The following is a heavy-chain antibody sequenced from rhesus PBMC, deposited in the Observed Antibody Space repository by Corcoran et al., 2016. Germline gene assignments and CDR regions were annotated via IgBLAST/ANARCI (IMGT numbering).Heavy chain of an antibody. D-gene: IGHD3-16*01. CDR3: AKEVVGRGYFDC. Sequence: EVQLLESGGGLVQPGGSLGLSCTGSGFSIIGYSLYWVRPAPGNGLEWVSTIDPAGHNTWVTDSVTGRFTMSKENAKNTLYLQMDSLRTEDTAVYYCAKEVVGRGYFDCWGQGVLVTVSS. J-gene: IGHJ4*01. V-gene: IGHV3-8*01. CDR2: IDPAGHNT. CDR1: GFSIIGYS.